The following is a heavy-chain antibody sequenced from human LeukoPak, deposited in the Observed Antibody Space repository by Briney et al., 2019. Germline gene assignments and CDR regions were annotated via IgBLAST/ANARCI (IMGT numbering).Heavy chain of an antibody. J-gene: IGHJ5*02. D-gene: IGHD5-18*01. CDR3: ARRGYSYGHNWFDP. CDR2: ISSSSSTI. Sequence: GGSLRLSCVGALGSHWMGWVRQAPGKGLEWVSYISSSSSTIYYADSVKGRFTISRDNAKNSLYLQMNSLRAEDTAVYYCARRGYSYGHNWFDPWGQGTLVTVSS. V-gene: IGHV3-48*04. CDR1: LGSHW.